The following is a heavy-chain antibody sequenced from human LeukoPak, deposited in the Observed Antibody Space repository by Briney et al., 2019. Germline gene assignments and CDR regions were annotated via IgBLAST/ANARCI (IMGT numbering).Heavy chain of an antibody. CDR1: GFTFGSYS. Sequence: GGSLRLSCAASGFTFGSYSMHWVRQAPGKGPEFVSVIGGDGPTTFYADSVKDRFTISRDNSKSTLYLEMGSVRAEDMAVYYCAREGGGGGRWYYDLWGRGTLVTVSS. V-gene: IGHV3-64*02. D-gene: IGHD3-16*01. CDR3: AREGGGGGRWYYDL. J-gene: IGHJ2*01. CDR2: IGGDGPTT.